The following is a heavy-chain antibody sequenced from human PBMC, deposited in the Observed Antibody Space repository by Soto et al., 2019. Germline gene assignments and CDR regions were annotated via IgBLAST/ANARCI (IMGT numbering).Heavy chain of an antibody. D-gene: IGHD3-3*01. CDR2: ISSSSSYI. CDR1: GFTFSSYS. Sequence: PGGSLRLSCAASGFTFSSYSMNWVRQAPGKGLEWVSSISSSSSYIYYADSVKGRFTISRDNAKNSLYLQMNSLRAEDTAVYYCARDLELRFLAGMDVWGQGNPGHRLL. CDR3: ARDLELRFLAGMDV. J-gene: IGHJ6*02. V-gene: IGHV3-21*01.